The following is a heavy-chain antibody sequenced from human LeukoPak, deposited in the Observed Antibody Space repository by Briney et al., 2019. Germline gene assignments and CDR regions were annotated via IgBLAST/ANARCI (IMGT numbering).Heavy chain of an antibody. CDR2: ISYDGSNK. V-gene: IGHV3-30*03. CDR1: GFTFSSYG. D-gene: IGHD3-22*01. Sequence: PGGSLRLSCAASGFTFSSYGMHWVRQAPGKGLEWVAVISYDGSNKYYADSVKGRFTISRDNSKNTLYLQMNSLRAVDTAVYYCARDRPNDSSGYWYWYFDLWGRGTLVTVSS. CDR3: ARDRPNDSSGYWYWYFDL. J-gene: IGHJ2*01.